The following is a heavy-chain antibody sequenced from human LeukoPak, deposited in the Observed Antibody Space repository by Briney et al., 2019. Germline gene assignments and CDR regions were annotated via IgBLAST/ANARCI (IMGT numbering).Heavy chain of an antibody. J-gene: IGHJ4*02. V-gene: IGHV4-4*07. CDR3: ARELRYSYGYYFDY. Sequence: PSETLSLTCTVSGGSISTYYWSWIRQPAGKGLEWIGRIYTSGSTNYNPSLKSRVTMSVDTSKNQFSLKLSSVTAADTAVYYCARELRYSYGYYFDYWGQGTLVTVSS. D-gene: IGHD5-18*01. CDR2: IYTSGST. CDR1: GGSISTYY.